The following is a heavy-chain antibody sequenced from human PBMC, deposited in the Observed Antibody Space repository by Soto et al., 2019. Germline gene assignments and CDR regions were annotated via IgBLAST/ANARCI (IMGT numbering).Heavy chain of an antibody. J-gene: IGHJ6*02. Sequence: GESLKISCKGSGYSFTSYWISWVRQMPGKGLEWMGRIDPSDSYTNYSPSFQGHVTISADKSISTAYLQWSSLKASDTAMYYCARGYCTNGVCSYYYYGMDVWGQGTTVTSP. D-gene: IGHD2-8*01. V-gene: IGHV5-10-1*01. CDR2: IDPSDSYT. CDR3: ARGYCTNGVCSYYYYGMDV. CDR1: GYSFTSYW.